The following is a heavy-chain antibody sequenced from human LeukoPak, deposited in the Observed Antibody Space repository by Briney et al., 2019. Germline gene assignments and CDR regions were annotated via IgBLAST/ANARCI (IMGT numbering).Heavy chain of an antibody. D-gene: IGHD1-26*01. V-gene: IGHV3-21*01. J-gene: IGHJ6*03. CDR1: GFTFSSYS. Sequence: PGGSLRLSCAASGFTFSSYSMNWVRQAPGKGLEWVSSISSSSSYIYYADSLKGRFTISRDNAKNSLYLQMNSLRAEDTAVYYCARVLRGSYYRGVDDYYMDVWGKGTTVTVSS. CDR3: ARVLRGSYYRGVDDYYMDV. CDR2: ISSSSSYI.